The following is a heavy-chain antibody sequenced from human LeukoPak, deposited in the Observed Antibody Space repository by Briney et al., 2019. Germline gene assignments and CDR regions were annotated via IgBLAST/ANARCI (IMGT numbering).Heavy chain of an antibody. J-gene: IGHJ3*02. Sequence: SETMSLTCTVSGRSLNSYYWSWVRQPAGKGLEWIGCIYTSGRTNYNPSLTSQFTISVDTSKNQFSLRLSSVTAADTPVYSCARYPGNYGSGARGAFDIWGQGTMVSVSS. CDR3: ARYPGNYGSGARGAFDI. D-gene: IGHD3-10*01. V-gene: IGHV4-4*07. CDR1: GRSLNSYY. CDR2: IYTSGRT.